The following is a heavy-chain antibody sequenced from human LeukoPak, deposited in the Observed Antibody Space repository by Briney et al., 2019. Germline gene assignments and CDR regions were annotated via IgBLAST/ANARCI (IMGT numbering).Heavy chain of an antibody. CDR1: GYTFTGYY. Sequence: ASVKVSCKASGYTFTGYYMHWVRQAPGQGLEWMGWINPNSGGTNYAQKFQGWVTMTRDTSISTAYMELSRLRSDDTAVYYCARGGYSGFNRFDPWGQGTLVTVSS. CDR3: ARGGYSGFNRFDP. CDR2: INPNSGGT. D-gene: IGHD5-12*01. V-gene: IGHV1-2*04. J-gene: IGHJ5*02.